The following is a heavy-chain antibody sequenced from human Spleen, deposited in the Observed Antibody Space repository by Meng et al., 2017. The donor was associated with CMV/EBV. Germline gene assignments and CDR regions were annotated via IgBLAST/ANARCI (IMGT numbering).Heavy chain of an antibody. CDR1: GFTFSSYE. CDR2: ISSSGSTI. J-gene: IGHJ4*02. D-gene: IGHD3-3*01. Sequence: GESLKISCAASGFTFSSYEMNWVRQAPGKGLEWVSYISSSGSTIYYADSVKGRFTISRDNAKNSLYLQMNSLRAEDMAVYYCASNRLTIFGVVIPDYFDYWGQGTLVTVPQ. V-gene: IGHV3-48*03. CDR3: ASNRLTIFGVVIPDYFDY.